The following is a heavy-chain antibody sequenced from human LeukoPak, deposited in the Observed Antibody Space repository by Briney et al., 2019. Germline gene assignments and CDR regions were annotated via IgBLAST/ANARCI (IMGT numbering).Heavy chain of an antibody. V-gene: IGHV3-53*01. CDR1: EITFSNYG. CDR3: VREREGSNSEH. Sequence: GGSLRLSCAASEITFSNYGMYWVRQAPGMGLEWVSTIYSDGNTYYPDSVKGRFTISRDGSKNTLYLQLNSLRTEDTAIYYCVREREGSNSEHWGQGTLVTVSS. J-gene: IGHJ1*01. CDR2: IYSDGNT. D-gene: IGHD1-26*01.